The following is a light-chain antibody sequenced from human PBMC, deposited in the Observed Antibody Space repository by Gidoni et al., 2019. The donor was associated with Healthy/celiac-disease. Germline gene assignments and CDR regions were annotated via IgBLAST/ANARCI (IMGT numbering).Light chain of an antibody. J-gene: IGKJ2*01. CDR1: QSVSSSY. CDR2: GAS. CDR3: QQYGSSPYT. Sequence: ELVFPQSPGTLSLSPGERATLSCRASQSVSSSYLAWYQQKPGQAPRLLIYGASSRATGIPDRFSGSGSGTDFTLTISRLEPEDFAVYYCQQYGSSPYTFGQGTKLEIK. V-gene: IGKV3-20*01.